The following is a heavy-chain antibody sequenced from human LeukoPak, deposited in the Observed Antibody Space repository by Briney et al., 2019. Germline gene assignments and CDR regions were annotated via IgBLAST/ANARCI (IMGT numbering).Heavy chain of an antibody. J-gene: IGHJ4*02. CDR3: TTNSGFDGSFFPAF. D-gene: IGHD3-22*01. CDR2: IKSKPSGGTI. Sequence: GSLRLSCAASGFTFTNAWMNWVRQAPGKGLEWVGHIKSKPSGGTIDYAAPVKDRFTISRDDSKNTLYLQMNSLRTEDTAVYYCTTNSGFDGSFFPAFWGQGTLVTVSS. V-gene: IGHV3-15*07. CDR1: GFTFTNAW.